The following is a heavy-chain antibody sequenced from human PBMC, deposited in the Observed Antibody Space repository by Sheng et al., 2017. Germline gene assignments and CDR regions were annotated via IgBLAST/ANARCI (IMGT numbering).Heavy chain of an antibody. CDR1: GYTFTSYG. D-gene: IGHD3-16*01. V-gene: IGHV1-18*01. CDR3: ARATVTTYYDYIWGRRNNWFDP. J-gene: IGHJ5*02. Sequence: QVQLVQSGAEVKKPGASVKVSCKASGYTFTSYGISWVRQAPGQGLEWMGWISAYNGNTNYAQKLQGRVTMTTDTSTSTAYMELRSLRSDDTAVYYCARATVTTYYDYIWGRRNNWFDPWGQGTLVTVSS. CDR2: ISAYNGNT.